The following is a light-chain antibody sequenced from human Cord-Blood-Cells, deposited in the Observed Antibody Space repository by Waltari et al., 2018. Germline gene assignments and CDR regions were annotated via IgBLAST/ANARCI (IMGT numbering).Light chain of an antibody. CDR1: SRDVGSYNL. Sequence: QSALTQPASVSGSPGQSITISCTGTSRDVGSYNLVSWYQQPPGKAPKLMISEGSKRPSGVSNRFSGSKSGNTASLTIAGLQAEDEADYYCCSYAGSSTWVFGGGTKLTVL. CDR3: CSYAGSSTWV. J-gene: IGLJ3*02. V-gene: IGLV2-23*01. CDR2: EGS.